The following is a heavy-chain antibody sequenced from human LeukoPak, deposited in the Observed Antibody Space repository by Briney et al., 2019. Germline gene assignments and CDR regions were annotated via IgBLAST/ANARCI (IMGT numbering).Heavy chain of an antibody. Sequence: GGSLRLSCAASGFTFSRYELNWVRQAPGKGLEWVSYFSSSGSIIYYADSVKGRFTISRDNAKNSLYLQMNSLRAEDTALYYCARDLGMTDGDYVSYFDYWGQGTLVTASS. CDR1: GFTFSRYE. D-gene: IGHD4-17*01. CDR3: ARDLGMTDGDYVSYFDY. J-gene: IGHJ4*02. V-gene: IGHV3-48*03. CDR2: FSSSGSII.